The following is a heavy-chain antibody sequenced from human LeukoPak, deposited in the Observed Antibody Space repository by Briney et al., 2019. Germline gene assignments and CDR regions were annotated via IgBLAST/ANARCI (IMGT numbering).Heavy chain of an antibody. CDR2: ISSSGSTI. D-gene: IGHD3-3*02. CDR1: GFTFSSYE. V-gene: IGHV3-48*03. J-gene: IGHJ5*02. Sequence: GGSLRLSCAASGFTFSSYEMNWVRQAPGKGLEWVSYISSSGSTIYYADSVKGRFTISRDNAKNSLYLQMNSLRAEDTAVYYCAREPFSRLFRGGNWFDPWGQGTLVTVSS. CDR3: AREPFSRLFRGGNWFDP.